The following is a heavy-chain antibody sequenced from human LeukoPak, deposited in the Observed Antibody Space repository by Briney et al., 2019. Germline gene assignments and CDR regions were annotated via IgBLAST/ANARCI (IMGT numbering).Heavy chain of an antibody. J-gene: IGHJ6*03. CDR3: ERVGTTVTLNRYYYYLDV. Sequence: GGSLRLSCAASGFASSRHGIHWVRQAPGKGLEWVAVISYDGSNKYYADSVKGRFTISRDNSKNTLYLQMNSLRAEDTAVCYCERVGTTVTLNRYYYYLDVCGNGTTVIVSS. D-gene: IGHD4-11*01. CDR1: GFASSRHG. V-gene: IGHV3-30*19. CDR2: ISYDGSNK.